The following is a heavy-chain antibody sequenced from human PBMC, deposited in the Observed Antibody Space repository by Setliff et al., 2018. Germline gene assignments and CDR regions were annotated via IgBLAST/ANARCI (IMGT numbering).Heavy chain of an antibody. V-gene: IGHV1-46*01. CDR3: ARGGMAAAGRKGVFEH. D-gene: IGHD6-13*01. CDR1: GYSFTRYY. Sequence: ASVKVSCKTSGYSFTRYYMHWVRQAPGQGLAWMGIINTGGGSASYAQKFQGRVTMTSDTSTSTVYMEVNSVTSDDTAMYFCARGGMAAAGRKGVFEHWGKGTLVTVSS. J-gene: IGHJ4*02. CDR2: INTGGGSA.